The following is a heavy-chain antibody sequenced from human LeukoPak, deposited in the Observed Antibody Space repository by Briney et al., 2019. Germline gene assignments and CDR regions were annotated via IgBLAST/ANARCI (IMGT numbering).Heavy chain of an antibody. CDR3: ARDSFSGGSYFDY. Sequence: GGSLRLSCAASGFTFSSYEMNWVRQAPGKGLEWLSYISISGSTISYADSVKGRFTISRENAENSLYLLMNSLRAEDTAVYYCARDSFSGGSYFDYWGQGTLVTVSS. J-gene: IGHJ4*02. CDR2: ISISGSTI. D-gene: IGHD2-15*01. CDR1: GFTFSSYE. V-gene: IGHV3-48*03.